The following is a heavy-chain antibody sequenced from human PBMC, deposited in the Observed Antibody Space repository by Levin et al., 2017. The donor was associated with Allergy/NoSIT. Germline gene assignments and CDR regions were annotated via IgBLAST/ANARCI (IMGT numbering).Heavy chain of an antibody. CDR2: MNPNSGNT. CDR3: ARSQITIFGVVIIGGSPMDV. J-gene: IGHJ6*02. V-gene: IGHV1-8*01. CDR1: GYTFTSYD. D-gene: IGHD3-3*01. Sequence: GASVKVSCKASGYTFTSYDINWVRQATGQGLEWMGWMNPNSGNTGYAQKFQGRVTMTRNTSISTAYMELSSLRSEDTAVYYCARSQITIFGVVIIGGSPMDVWGQGTTVTVSS.